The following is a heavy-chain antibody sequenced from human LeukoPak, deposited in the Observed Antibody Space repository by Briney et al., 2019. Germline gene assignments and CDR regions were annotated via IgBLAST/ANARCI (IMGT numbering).Heavy chain of an antibody. Sequence: PGGSLTLSCAASGFTFSSYAMSWVRQAPGKGLEWVSAISGSGGSTYYADSVKGRFTISRDNSKNTLYLQMNSLRAEDTAVYYCAKGSSGSYHWGAFDIWGQGTMITVSS. J-gene: IGHJ3*02. V-gene: IGHV3-23*01. D-gene: IGHD1-26*01. CDR2: ISGSGGST. CDR3: AKGSSGSYHWGAFDI. CDR1: GFTFSSYA.